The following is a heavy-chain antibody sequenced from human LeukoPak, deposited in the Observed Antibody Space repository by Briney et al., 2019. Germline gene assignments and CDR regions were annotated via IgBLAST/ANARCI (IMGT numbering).Heavy chain of an antibody. D-gene: IGHD1-14*01. CDR3: ARDTGMTPYFDY. CDR2: IYTTGSA. Sequence: SETLSLTCTVSGGSISSYYWSWTRQPAGKGLEWIGRIYTTGSASHNPSLKSRVTMSVDTSKSQVSLKLSSVTAADTAVYYCARDTGMTPYFDYWGQGSLVTVSS. J-gene: IGHJ4*02. CDR1: GGSISSYY. V-gene: IGHV4-4*07.